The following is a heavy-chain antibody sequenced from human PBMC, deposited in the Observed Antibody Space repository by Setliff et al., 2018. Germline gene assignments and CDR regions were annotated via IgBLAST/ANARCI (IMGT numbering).Heavy chain of an antibody. CDR1: GDFISSGGYT. CDR3: ARASHSYGSPNWFDP. Sequence: SETLSLTCNVSGDFISSGGYTWNWIRQHPEMGLEWIGYIFYIGNTFYNPSLQSRVTISVDTSKNQFSLKLTSLNAADSAVYYCARASHSYGSPNWFDPWGPGTLVTV. V-gene: IGHV4-31*03. J-gene: IGHJ5*02. D-gene: IGHD3-22*01. CDR2: IFYIGNT.